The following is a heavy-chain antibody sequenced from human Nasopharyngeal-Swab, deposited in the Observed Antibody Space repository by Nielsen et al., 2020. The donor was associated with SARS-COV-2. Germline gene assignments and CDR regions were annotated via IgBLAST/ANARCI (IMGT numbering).Heavy chain of an antibody. CDR2: IATAGDT. V-gene: IGHV3-13*01. Sequence: GESLKISCAASGFTFSSYDMHWVRQVTGKGLEWVSAIATAGDTYYAGSVKGRFTISRDNSKNTLYLQMNSLRAEDTAVHYCASYEGRLVRFDYWGQGTLVTVSS. CDR1: GFTFSSYD. J-gene: IGHJ4*02. D-gene: IGHD3-16*01. CDR3: ASYEGRLVRFDY.